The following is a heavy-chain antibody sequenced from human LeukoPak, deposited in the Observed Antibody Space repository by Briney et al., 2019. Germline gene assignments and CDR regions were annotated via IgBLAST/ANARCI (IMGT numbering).Heavy chain of an antibody. J-gene: IGHJ4*02. V-gene: IGHV5-51*01. D-gene: IGHD2-15*01. Sequence: GESLKIYCKGSGYSFTSYWIGWVRQMPGKGLEWMGIIYPGDSDTRYSPSFQGQVTISADKSISTAYLQWSSLKASDTAMYYCARQPFYCSGGSCYDFDYWGQGTLVTVSS. CDR2: IYPGDSDT. CDR3: ARQPFYCSGGSCYDFDY. CDR1: GYSFTSYW.